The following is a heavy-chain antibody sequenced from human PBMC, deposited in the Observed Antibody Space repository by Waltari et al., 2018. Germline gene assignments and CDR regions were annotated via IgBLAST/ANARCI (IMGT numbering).Heavy chain of an antibody. CDR2: MFTSEST. CDR1: VYSISRYY. D-gene: IGHD3-3*01. CDR3: ARHYGMVVDYYYYYGLDV. Sequence: QVLLQESGPGLVKSSDTLSLTCSVSVYSISRYYWSCIRQGPGKGLEWIGYMFTSESTKYNPSLKSRVTISVDTSKSQLLLRLRSVTASDTAVYYCARHYGMVVDYYYYYGLDVWGQGTTVTVS. V-gene: IGHV4-59*08. J-gene: IGHJ6*02.